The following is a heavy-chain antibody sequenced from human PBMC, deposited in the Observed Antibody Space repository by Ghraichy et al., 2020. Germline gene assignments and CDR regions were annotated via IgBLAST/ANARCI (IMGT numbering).Heavy chain of an antibody. CDR2: IYTSGST. J-gene: IGHJ3*02. D-gene: IGHD3-9*01. Sequence: SQTLSLTCTVSGGSISSYYWSWIRQPAGKGLEWIGRIYTSGSTNYNPSLKSRVTMSVDTSKNQFSLKLSSVTAADTAVYYCARDLGYDILTGYYIGAFDICGQGTMVTVSS. CDR3: ARDLGYDILTGYYIGAFDI. CDR1: GGSISSYY. V-gene: IGHV4-4*07.